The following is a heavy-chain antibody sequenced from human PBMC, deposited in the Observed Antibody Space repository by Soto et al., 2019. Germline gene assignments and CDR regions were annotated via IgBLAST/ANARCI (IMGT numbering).Heavy chain of an antibody. Sequence: PVGSLRLSCAVSGFIFSDFSMNWVRQAPVKVLEWVASIGSSGGYIFYADSVKGRFTISRDNAKKSLDLQINSLRAEDTAVYYCAREKKHQSLGGRFGMDVWGQGTTVTVSS. CDR1: GFIFSDFS. CDR3: AREKKHQSLGGRFGMDV. J-gene: IGHJ6*02. CDR2: IGSSGGYI. V-gene: IGHV3-21*01. D-gene: IGHD2-2*01.